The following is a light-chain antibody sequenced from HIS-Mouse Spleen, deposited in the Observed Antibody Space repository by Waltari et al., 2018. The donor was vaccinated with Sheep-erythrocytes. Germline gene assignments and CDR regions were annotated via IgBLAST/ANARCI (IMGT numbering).Light chain of an antibody. CDR1: QRVSSY. CDR2: DAS. V-gene: IGKV3-11*01. Sequence: EIVLTQSPATLSLSPGERATRSCRASQRVSSYLAWYQQKPGQAPRLLIYDASNRATGIPARFSGSGSGTDFTLTISSLEPEDFAVYYCQQRSNWLTFGGGTK. CDR3: QQRSNWLT. J-gene: IGKJ4*01.